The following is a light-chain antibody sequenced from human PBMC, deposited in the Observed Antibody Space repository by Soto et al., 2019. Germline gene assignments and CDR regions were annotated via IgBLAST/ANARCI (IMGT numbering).Light chain of an antibody. CDR3: QQYNNWPIT. Sequence: EIVMTQSPATLSVSPGERATLSCRASQSVSSNLAWYQQKPGQAPRLLIYGASTRATGIPARFSGSGSGTEFTLTISSLQSEDFAVYDCQQYNNWPITFGEGTGLDMK. CDR1: QSVSSN. J-gene: IGKJ5*01. V-gene: IGKV3-15*01. CDR2: GAS.